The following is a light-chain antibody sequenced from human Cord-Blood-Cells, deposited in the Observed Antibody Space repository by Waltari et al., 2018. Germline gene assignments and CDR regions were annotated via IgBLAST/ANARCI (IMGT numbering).Light chain of an antibody. V-gene: IGLV2-23*03. CDR2: EGS. J-gene: IGLJ2*01. Sequence: QSALTQPASVSGSPGQSITISCPGTSRDVGSYNIVSWYQQHPGKAPKLLIYEGSKRPSGVSNRFSGSKSGNTASLTISGLQAEDEADYYCCSYAGSSTFEFGGGTKLTVL. CDR3: CSYAGSSTFE. CDR1: SRDVGSYNI.